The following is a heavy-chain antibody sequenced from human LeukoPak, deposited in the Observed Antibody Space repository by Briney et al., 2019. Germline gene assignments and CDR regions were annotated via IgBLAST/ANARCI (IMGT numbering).Heavy chain of an antibody. Sequence: TSETLSLTCTVSGGSISSYYWSWIRQPPGKGLEWIGYIYYSGSTNYNPSLKSRVTISVDTSKNQFSLKLSSVTAADTAVYYCARIGEPKRYCSGGSCYYWGQGTLVTVSS. J-gene: IGHJ4*02. D-gene: IGHD2-15*01. CDR1: GGSISSYY. CDR2: IYYSGST. V-gene: IGHV4-59*12. CDR3: ARIGEPKRYCSGGSCYY.